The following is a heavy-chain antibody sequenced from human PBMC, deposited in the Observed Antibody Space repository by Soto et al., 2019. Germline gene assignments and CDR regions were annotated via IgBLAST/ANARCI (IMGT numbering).Heavy chain of an antibody. CDR1: GGSISSGGYS. Sequence: SETLSLTCAVSGGSISSGGYSWSWIRQPPGKGLEWIGYIYHSGSTYYNPSLKSRVTISVDRSKNQFSLKLSSVTAADTAVYYCAGGYCSGGSCYSGWFDPWGQGTLVTVSS. D-gene: IGHD2-15*01. J-gene: IGHJ5*02. CDR2: IYHSGST. V-gene: IGHV4-30-2*01. CDR3: AGGYCSGGSCYSGWFDP.